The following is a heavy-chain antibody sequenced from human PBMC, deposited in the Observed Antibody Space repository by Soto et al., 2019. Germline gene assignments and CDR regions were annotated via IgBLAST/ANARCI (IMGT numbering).Heavy chain of an antibody. V-gene: IGHV1-69*12. Sequence: QVQLVQSGAEVKKPGSSVKVSCKASGGTFNSYVFNWVRQAPGQGLEWMGGIISIFGTPNYGQKFQGRVTITAHESKSTGMMELSSLTSEDTAIYYCARDLGSGYDPGDYWGQETLVTVSS. CDR2: IISIFGTP. CDR1: GGTFNSYV. D-gene: IGHD5-12*01. CDR3: ARDLGSGYDPGDY. J-gene: IGHJ4*02.